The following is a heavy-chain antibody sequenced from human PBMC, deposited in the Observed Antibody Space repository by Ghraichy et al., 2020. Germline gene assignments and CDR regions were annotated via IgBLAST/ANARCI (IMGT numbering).Heavy chain of an antibody. CDR2: ISYDGSNK. Sequence: LSLTCAASGFTFSSYGMHWVRQAPGKGLEWVAVISYDGSNKYYADSVKGRFTISRDNSKNTLYLQMNSLRAEDTAVYYCAKDRSKLEGLSFDYWGQGTLVTVSS. CDR3: AKDRSKLEGLSFDY. CDR1: GFTFSSYG. J-gene: IGHJ4*02. V-gene: IGHV3-30*18. D-gene: IGHD6-6*01.